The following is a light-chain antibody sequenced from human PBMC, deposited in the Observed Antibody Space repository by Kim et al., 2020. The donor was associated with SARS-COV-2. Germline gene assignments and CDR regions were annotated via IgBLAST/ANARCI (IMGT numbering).Light chain of an antibody. CDR2: DVN. Sequence: GQSSTIACTGTSSDVGGYIHVSWYQQHPGKAPKLIIYDVNKRPSGASDRFSGSKSANTASLTISGLQAEDGAEYYCASFTSSTTWVFGGGTQLTVL. V-gene: IGLV2-14*04. CDR1: SSDVGGYIH. CDR3: ASFTSSTTWV. J-gene: IGLJ3*02.